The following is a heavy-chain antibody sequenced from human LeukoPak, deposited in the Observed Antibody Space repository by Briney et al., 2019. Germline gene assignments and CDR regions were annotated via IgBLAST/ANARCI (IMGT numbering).Heavy chain of an antibody. V-gene: IGHV3-48*01. CDR1: GFTFSSYS. CDR2: ISSSSSTI. CDR3: ARVLGMDIVVVPAAEDY. D-gene: IGHD2-2*03. J-gene: IGHJ4*02. Sequence: PGGSLRLSCAASGFTFSSYSMNWVRQPPGKGLEWVSYISSSSSTIYYADSVKGRFTISRDNAKNSLYLQMNSLRAEDTAVYYCARVLGMDIVVVPAAEDYWGQGTLVTVSS.